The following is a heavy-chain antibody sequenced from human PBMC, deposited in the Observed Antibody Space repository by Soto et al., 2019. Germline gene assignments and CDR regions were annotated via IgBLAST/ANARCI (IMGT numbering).Heavy chain of an antibody. V-gene: IGHV4-38-2*02. Sequence: ASETLSLTCTVSGGSTIRYTYLVLIRQPPGKVLEWIGSIYNSVSPSYNPSLKSRVTMSVDTSKSQFSLKLSSVTAADTAIYYCARNSSSVELLGGGWHFDLWGRGTLVTVSS. D-gene: IGHD2-21*01. J-gene: IGHJ2*01. CDR3: ARNSSSVELLGGGWHFDL. CDR2: IYNSVSP. CDR1: GGSTIRYTY.